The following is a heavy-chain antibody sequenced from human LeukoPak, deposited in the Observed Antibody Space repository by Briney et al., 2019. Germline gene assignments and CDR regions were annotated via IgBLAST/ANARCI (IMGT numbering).Heavy chain of an antibody. J-gene: IGHJ6*03. V-gene: IGHV4-34*01. CDR2: IDHSGST. D-gene: IGHD6-13*01. CDR1: GGSFSGYY. CDR3: ARRYSSSWYPTKYHYYYMDV. Sequence: ETLSLTCAVYGGSFSGYYWSWIRQPPGKGLEWIGEIDHSGSTNYNPSLKSRVTISVDTSKNQFSLKLSSVTAADTAVYYCARRYSSSWYPTKYHYYYMDVWGKGTTVTISS.